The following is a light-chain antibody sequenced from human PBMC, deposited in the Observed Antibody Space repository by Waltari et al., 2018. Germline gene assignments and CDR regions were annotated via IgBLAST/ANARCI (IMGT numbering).Light chain of an antibody. CDR1: SSDVGGYNY. CDR3: SSYAGSNNLV. CDR2: QVS. J-gene: IGLJ2*01. Sequence: QSALTQPPSASGSPGQSVTISCTGTSSDVGGYNYVSWYQQHPGKAPKLMIYQVSKRPPGCPDRFSGAKSRNTASLTVSGLQAEDEADYYCSSYAGSNNLVFGGGTKLTVL. V-gene: IGLV2-8*01.